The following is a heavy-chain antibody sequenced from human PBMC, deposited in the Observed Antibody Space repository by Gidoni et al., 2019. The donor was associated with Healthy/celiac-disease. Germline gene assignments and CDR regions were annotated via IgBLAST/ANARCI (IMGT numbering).Heavy chain of an antibody. D-gene: IGHD2-2*01. CDR1: GFTFSSYA. CDR3: ARAPSPSVCSSTSCYYAFDI. CDR2: ISDDGSNK. Sequence: QVQLVESGGGVVQPGRSLRLSCAASGFTFSSYAMHWVRQAPGKGLEWGAVISDDGSNKYYADSVKGRFTISRDNSKNTLYLQMNSLRAEDTAVYYCARAPSPSVCSSTSCYYAFDIWGQGTMVTVSS. V-gene: IGHV3-30-3*01. J-gene: IGHJ3*02.